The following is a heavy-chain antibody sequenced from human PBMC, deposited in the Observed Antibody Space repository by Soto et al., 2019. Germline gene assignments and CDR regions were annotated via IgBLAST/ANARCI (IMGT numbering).Heavy chain of an antibody. V-gene: IGHV1-69*06. CDR1: GGTFSSYA. CDR3: ARDRRGYCSGGSCSGRLRYYYYGMDV. D-gene: IGHD2-15*01. Sequence: QVQLVQSGAEVKKPGSSAKVSCKASGGTFSSYAISWVRQAPGQGLEWMGGIIPIFGTANYAQKFQGRVTITADKSTSTAYMELSSLRSEDTAVYYCARDRRGYCSGGSCSGRLRYYYYGMDVWGQGTTVTVSS. CDR2: IIPIFGTA. J-gene: IGHJ6*02.